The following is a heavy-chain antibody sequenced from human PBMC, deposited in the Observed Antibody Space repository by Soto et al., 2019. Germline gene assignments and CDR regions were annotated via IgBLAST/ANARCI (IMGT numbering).Heavy chain of an antibody. V-gene: IGHV4-59*08. D-gene: IGHD3-10*01. CDR3: VRQGFGALRGLVDV. CDR2: IHPGWGA. CDR1: GGSISAYY. J-gene: IGHJ6*02. Sequence: PSETLSLTCTISGGSISAYYWGWIRQPPGKGLEWIGYIHPGWGANYNPSLKSRVTISLDTSKTQISLELSSMTAADAALYYCVRQGFGALRGLVDVWGQGTTVTVSS.